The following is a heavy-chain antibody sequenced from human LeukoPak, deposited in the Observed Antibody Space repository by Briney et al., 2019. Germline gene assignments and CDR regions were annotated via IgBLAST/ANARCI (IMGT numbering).Heavy chain of an antibody. CDR3: ARGVGSGRLFDY. CDR2: ISGSGGST. V-gene: IGHV3-23*01. J-gene: IGHJ4*02. D-gene: IGHD6-25*01. Sequence: GGSLRLSCAASGFTFSSYAMSWVRQAPGKGLEWVSAISGSGGSTYYADSVKGRFTISRDNAKNSLYLQMNSLRAEDTAVYYCARGVGSGRLFDYWGRGTLVTVSS. CDR1: GFTFSSYA.